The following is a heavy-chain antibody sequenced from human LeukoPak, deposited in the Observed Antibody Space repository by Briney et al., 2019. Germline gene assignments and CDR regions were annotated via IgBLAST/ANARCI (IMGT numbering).Heavy chain of an antibody. V-gene: IGHV1-2*02. J-gene: IGHJ4*02. D-gene: IGHD1-26*01. CDR1: GYTFTGYY. Sequence: ASVKVSCKASGYTFTGYYMHWARQAPGQGLEWMGWINPNSGGTNYAQKFQGRVTMTRDTSISTAYMELSRLRSDDTAVYYCARSPASGSYYFDYWGQGTLVTVSS. CDR2: INPNSGGT. CDR3: ARSPASGSYYFDY.